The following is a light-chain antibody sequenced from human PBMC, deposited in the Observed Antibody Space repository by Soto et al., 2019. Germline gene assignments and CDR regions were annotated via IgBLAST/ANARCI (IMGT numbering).Light chain of an antibody. CDR2: WAS. J-gene: IGKJ1*01. Sequence: EIVMTQSPDSVAVSLGERATINCKSSQSVLYSSNNKNYLAWYQQKPGQPPKLLIYWASTRKSGVPDRFSGGGSGTDFTLTISNLQAEDVAVYSCQQYYTSPSTFGQGTKVEIK. CDR1: QSVLYSSNNKNY. V-gene: IGKV4-1*01. CDR3: QQYYTSPST.